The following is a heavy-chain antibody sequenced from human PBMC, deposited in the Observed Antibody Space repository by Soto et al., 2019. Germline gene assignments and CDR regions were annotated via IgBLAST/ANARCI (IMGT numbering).Heavy chain of an antibody. CDR2: ISYDGSNK. CDR3: AKWMAAGAYSSGWHYAFDI. V-gene: IGHV3-30*18. D-gene: IGHD6-19*01. CDR1: GFTFSSYG. Sequence: GGSLRLSCAASGFTFSSYGMHWVRQAPGKGLEWVAVISYDGSNKYYADSVKGRFTISRDNSKNTLYLQMNSLRAEDTAVYYCAKWMAAGAYSSGWHYAFDIWGQGTMVTVSS. J-gene: IGHJ3*02.